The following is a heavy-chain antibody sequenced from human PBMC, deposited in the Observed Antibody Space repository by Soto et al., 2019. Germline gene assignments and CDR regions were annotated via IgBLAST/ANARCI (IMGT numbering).Heavy chain of an antibody. CDR1: GYTFTSYD. J-gene: IGHJ4*02. Sequence: QVPLVQSGAEVKKPGASVKVSCKASGYTFTSYDINWVRQATGQGLEWMGWMNPNSGNTGYAQKFQGRVTMTRNTSISTAYMELSSLRSEDTAVYYCARGQYCSSTSCYVLVDYWGQGTLVTVSS. D-gene: IGHD2-2*01. V-gene: IGHV1-8*01. CDR3: ARGQYCSSTSCYVLVDY. CDR2: MNPNSGNT.